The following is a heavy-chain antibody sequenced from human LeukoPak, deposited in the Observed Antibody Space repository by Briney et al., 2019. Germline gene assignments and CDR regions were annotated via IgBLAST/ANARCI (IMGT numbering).Heavy chain of an antibody. Sequence: GSLRLSCAASGFTFSDYYMSWIRQAPGKGLEWVSYISSSGSTIYYADSVKGRFTISRDNAKNSLYLQMNSLRAEDTAVYYCARAYCGGDCYDYYYYYMDVWGKGTTVTVSS. CDR2: ISSSGSTI. CDR3: ARAYCGGDCYDYYYYYMDV. J-gene: IGHJ6*03. D-gene: IGHD2-21*02. V-gene: IGHV3-11*04. CDR1: GFTFSDYY.